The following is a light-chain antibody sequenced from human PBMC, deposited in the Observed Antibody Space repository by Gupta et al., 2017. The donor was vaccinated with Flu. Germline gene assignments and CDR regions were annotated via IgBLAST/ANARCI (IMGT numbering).Light chain of an antibody. CDR1: SSNFGSNY. Sequence: VTISCSGSSSNFGSNYVYWYQQLPGTAPKLLIYRNNQRPSGVPDRFSGSKSGTSAALAISGLRSEDEADYYCAAWDDSLSALYVFGTGTKVTVL. V-gene: IGLV1-47*01. CDR3: AAWDDSLSALYV. CDR2: RNN. J-gene: IGLJ1*01.